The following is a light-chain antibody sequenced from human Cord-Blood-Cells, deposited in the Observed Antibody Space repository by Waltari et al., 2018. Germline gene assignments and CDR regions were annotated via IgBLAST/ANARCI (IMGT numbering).Light chain of an antibody. CDR2: DAS. CDR3: HQFNNYPIT. V-gene: IGKV1D-13*01. CDR1: QGIRSA. J-gene: IGKJ5*01. Sequence: AIKLTQSTSSLAASVGDRVNITCRASQGIRSALAWYQQKPGKAPKLLIYDASSLESGVPSRFSGIVSGTDFTLTISSLQPEDFATYYCHQFNNYPITFGQGTRLEIK.